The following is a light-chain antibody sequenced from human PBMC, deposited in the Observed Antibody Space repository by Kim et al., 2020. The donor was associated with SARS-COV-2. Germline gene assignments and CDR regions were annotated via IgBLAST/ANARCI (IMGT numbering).Light chain of an antibody. Sequence: EIVLTQSPGTLSLSPGERATLSCRASQSVSSNYLIWYQQKSGQAPRLLIYGTSSRATDIPDRFSGSGSGTDFTLTISRLEPEDFAVYYCQHHDKSLPTWSFGQGTKVDIK. V-gene: IGKV3-20*01. CDR1: QSVSSNY. J-gene: IGKJ1*01. CDR2: GTS. CDR3: QHHDKSLPTWS.